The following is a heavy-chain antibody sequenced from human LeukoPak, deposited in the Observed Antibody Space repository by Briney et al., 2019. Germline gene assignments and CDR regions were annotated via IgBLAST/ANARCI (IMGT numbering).Heavy chain of an antibody. CDR2: ISGSGGST. Sequence: GGSLRLSCAASGFTFRSHIISWVRQAPGKGLEWVSAISGSGGSTYYADSVKGRFTISRDNSKNTLYLQMNSLRAEDTAVYYCAKDSIDYFDYWGQGTLVTVSS. CDR1: GFTFRSHI. CDR3: AKDSIDYFDY. J-gene: IGHJ4*02. V-gene: IGHV3-23*01. D-gene: IGHD2-15*01.